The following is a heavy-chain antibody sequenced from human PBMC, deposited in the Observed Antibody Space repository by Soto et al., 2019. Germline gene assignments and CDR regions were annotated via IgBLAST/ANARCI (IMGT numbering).Heavy chain of an antibody. V-gene: IGHV3-20*01. CDR3: ARNYYGSGSYPRVWGFDP. J-gene: IGHJ5*02. CDR1: GFTFDDYG. CDR2: INWNGGST. D-gene: IGHD3-10*01. Sequence: GGSLRLSCAASGFTFDDYGMSWVRQAPGKGLEWVSGINWNGGSTGYADSVKGRFTISRDNAKNSLYLQMNSLRAEDTALYHCARNYYGSGSYPRVWGFDPWGQGTLVTVSS.